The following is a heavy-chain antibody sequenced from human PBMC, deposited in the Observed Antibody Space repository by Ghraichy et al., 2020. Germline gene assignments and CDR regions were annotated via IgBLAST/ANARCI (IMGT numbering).Heavy chain of an antibody. CDR2: IYYSGST. V-gene: IGHV4-59*01. CDR1: GGSISSYY. J-gene: IGHJ4*02. CDR3: ARDRYGDYEFDY. Sequence: SETLSLTCTVSGGSISSYYWSWIRQPPGKGLEWIGYIYYSGSTNYNPSLKSRVTISVDTSKNQFPLKLSSVTAADTAVYYCARDRYGDYEFDYWGQGTLVTVSS. D-gene: IGHD4-17*01.